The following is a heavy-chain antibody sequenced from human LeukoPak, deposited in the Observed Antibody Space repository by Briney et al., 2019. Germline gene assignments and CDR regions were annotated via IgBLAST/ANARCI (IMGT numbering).Heavy chain of an antibody. D-gene: IGHD3-3*01. Sequence: PSETLSLTCTVSGGSISSYYWSWVRQPAGKGLEWIGRIYTSGSTNYNPSLKSRVTMSVDTSKNQFSLKLSSVTAADTAVYYCASSESSYYDFWSGYLNDAFDIWGQGTMVTVSS. V-gene: IGHV4-4*07. CDR2: IYTSGST. CDR1: GGSISSYY. J-gene: IGHJ3*02. CDR3: ASSESSYYDFWSGYLNDAFDI.